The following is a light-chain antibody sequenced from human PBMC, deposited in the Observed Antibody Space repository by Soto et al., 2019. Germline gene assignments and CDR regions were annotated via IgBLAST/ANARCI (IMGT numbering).Light chain of an antibody. CDR3: GTWEDRLVSYV. CDR2: DND. J-gene: IGLJ1*01. V-gene: IGLV1-51*01. CDR1: STNIGDNY. Sequence: QSVLTQPPSVSAAPGQRGIRSCSGSSTNIGDNYVSWYQHLPGTAPKLVVYDNDRRPSELPGRFSGSKSGTSATLVITGLQTGDEADYYCGTWEDRLVSYVFGAGTQVTVL.